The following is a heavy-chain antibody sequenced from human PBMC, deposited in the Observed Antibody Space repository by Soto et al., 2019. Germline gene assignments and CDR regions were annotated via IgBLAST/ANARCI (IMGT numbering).Heavy chain of an antibody. CDR3: ARASRLRLGELSSYYYYGMDV. J-gene: IGHJ6*02. D-gene: IGHD3-16*02. CDR2: INAGNGNT. Sequence: VASVKVSCKASGYTFTSYAMHWVRQAPGQRLEWMGWINAGNGNTKYSQKFQGRVTITRDTSASTAYMELSSLRSEDTAVYYCARASRLRLGELSSYYYYGMDVWGQGTTVTVSS. V-gene: IGHV1-3*01. CDR1: GYTFTSYA.